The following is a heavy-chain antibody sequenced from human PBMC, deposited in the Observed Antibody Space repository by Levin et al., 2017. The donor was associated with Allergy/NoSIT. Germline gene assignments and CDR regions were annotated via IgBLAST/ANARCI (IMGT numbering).Heavy chain of an antibody. CDR3: AKDDPSITMIVVVIQTDAFDS. D-gene: IGHD3-22*01. Sequence: GGSLRLSCAASGFTFSSYAMSWVRQAPGKGLEWVSAISGSGGSTYYADSVKGRFTISRDNSKNTLYLQMNSLRAEDTAVYYCAKDDPSITMIVVVIQTDAFDSWGQGTMVTVSS. CDR2: ISGSGGST. J-gene: IGHJ3*02. V-gene: IGHV3-23*01. CDR1: GFTFSSYA.